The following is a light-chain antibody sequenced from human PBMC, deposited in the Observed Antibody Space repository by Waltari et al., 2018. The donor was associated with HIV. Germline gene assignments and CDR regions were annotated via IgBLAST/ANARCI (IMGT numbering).Light chain of an antibody. CDR2: DAS. J-gene: IGKJ1*01. CDR3: QQYNNWPRT. V-gene: IGKV3-15*01. CDR1: QSISNN. Sequence: VLTQSPGTVSVSPGERATLSCRTSQSISNNLVWYQMKPCQAPRLVIYDASTRATGIPVRFSGSGSGTEFTLTIASLQSEDFAVYLCQQYNNWPRTFGQGTKVEI.